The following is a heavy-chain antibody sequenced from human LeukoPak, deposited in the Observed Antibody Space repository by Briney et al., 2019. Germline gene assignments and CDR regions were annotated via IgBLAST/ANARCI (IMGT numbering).Heavy chain of an antibody. CDR2: ISWNSGSI. D-gene: IGHD6-13*01. CDR3: AKGMRVWVAAAGTGGMDV. J-gene: IGHJ6*02. V-gene: IGHV3-9*01. CDR1: GFTFSSYA. Sequence: PGGSLRLSCAASGFTFSSYAMSWVRQAPGKGLEWVSGISWNSGSIGYADSVKGRFTISRDNAKNSLYLQMNSLRAEDTALYYCAKGMRVWVAAAGTGGMDVWGQGTTVTVSS.